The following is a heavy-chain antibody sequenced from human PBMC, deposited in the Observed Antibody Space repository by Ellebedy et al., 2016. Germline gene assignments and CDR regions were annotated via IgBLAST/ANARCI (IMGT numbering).Heavy chain of an antibody. CDR1: GFTFSSYW. CDR3: ARDYYGSGSYVDY. J-gene: IGHJ4*02. D-gene: IGHD3-10*01. Sequence: GESLKISCTASGFTFSSYWMHWVRQAPGKGLVWVSRINSDGRNTSYADSVKGRFTISRDNAKNTLYVQMDGLRVEDTAVYYCARDYYGSGSYVDYWGQGTLVAVSS. V-gene: IGHV3-74*01. CDR2: INSDGRNT.